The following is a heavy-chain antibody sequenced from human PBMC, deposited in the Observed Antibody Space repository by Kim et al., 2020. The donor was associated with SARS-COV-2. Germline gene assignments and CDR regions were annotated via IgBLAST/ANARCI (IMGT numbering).Heavy chain of an antibody. D-gene: IGHD2-15*01. CDR2: MYSGGST. Sequence: GGSLRLSCAASGFTVSSNYMSWVRQAPGKGLEWVSVMYSGGSTYYADSVKGRFTISRDNSKNTLYLQMNSLRAEDTAVYYCARIGGYCSGGSCYGFDYWGQGTLVTVSS. CDR1: GFTVSSNY. V-gene: IGHV3-53*01. J-gene: IGHJ4*02. CDR3: ARIGGYCSGGSCYGFDY.